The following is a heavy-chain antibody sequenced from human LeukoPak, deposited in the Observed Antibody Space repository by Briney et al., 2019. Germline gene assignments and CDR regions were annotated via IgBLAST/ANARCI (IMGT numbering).Heavy chain of an antibody. Sequence: SETLSLTCSVSGGSIGSSSYYWGWIRQPPGKGLEWIGSFYYSGSTYYNPSLKSRVTISVDTSKNQFSLKLSSVTAADTAVYYCARHSWAPGGPDAFDIWGQGTMVTVSS. V-gene: IGHV4-39*01. CDR2: FYYSGST. D-gene: IGHD2-15*01. CDR1: GGSIGSSSYY. J-gene: IGHJ3*02. CDR3: ARHSWAPGGPDAFDI.